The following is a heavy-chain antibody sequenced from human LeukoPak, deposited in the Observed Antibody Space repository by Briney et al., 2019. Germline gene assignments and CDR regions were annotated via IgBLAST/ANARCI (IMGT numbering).Heavy chain of an antibody. D-gene: IGHD5-18*01. V-gene: IGHV3-30*02. CDR1: GFTFSSYG. CDR3: AKDREGYGLAPTFDY. Sequence: PGGSLRLSCAASGFTFSSYGMHWVRQAPGKGLEWVAFIRYDGSNKYYADSVKGRFTISRDNSKNTLYLQMNSLRAEDTAVYYCAKDREGYGLAPTFDYWGQGTLVTVSS. CDR2: IRYDGSNK. J-gene: IGHJ4*02.